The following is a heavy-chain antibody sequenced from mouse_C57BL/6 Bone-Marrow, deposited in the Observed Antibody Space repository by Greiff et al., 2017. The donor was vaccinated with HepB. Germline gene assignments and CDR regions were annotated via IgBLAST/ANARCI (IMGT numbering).Heavy chain of an antibody. CDR3: ARHQRLYYFDD. CDR2: ISGGGGNT. CDR1: GFTFSSYT. Sequence: EVNLVESGGGLVKPGGSLKLSCAASGFTFSSYTMSWVRQTPEKRLEWVATISGGGGNTYYPDSVTGRFSISSDNAKNTLYLQMSSLRSEDTALYYCARHQRLYYFDDWGQGTTLTVSS. V-gene: IGHV5-9*01. J-gene: IGHJ2*01.